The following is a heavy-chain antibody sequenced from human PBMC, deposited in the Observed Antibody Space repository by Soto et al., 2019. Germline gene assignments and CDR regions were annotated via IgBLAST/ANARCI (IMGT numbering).Heavy chain of an antibody. J-gene: IGHJ6*02. V-gene: IGHV3-13*05. CDR3: ARTNRDFYGLDV. CDR2: ISAAGDP. D-gene: IGHD2-8*01. CDR1: GFTFRNYD. Sequence: EVQLVESGGGLVQPGGSLRLSCAASGFTFRNYDMHWVRQGTGKGLEWVSGISAAGDPDYADSVEGRFTISRENAQNSSFLLMNSLRVGDTSVYYCARTNRDFYGLDVWGQGTTVSVSS.